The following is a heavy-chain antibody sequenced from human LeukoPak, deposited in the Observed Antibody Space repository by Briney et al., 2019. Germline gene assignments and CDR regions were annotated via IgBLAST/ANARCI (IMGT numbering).Heavy chain of an antibody. J-gene: IGHJ4*01. V-gene: IGHV3-74*01. Sequence: PGGSLRLSCAASGFTFGDYPVSWFRQAPGKGLVWVSRINTDGRTITYADSVKGRFTISRDNAKNTLYLQMNSLRAEDTAVYYCVRSAFLTTEFYFDYWGHGTLVTVSS. CDR2: INTDGRTI. CDR3: VRSAFLTTEFYFDY. D-gene: IGHD4-11*01. CDR1: GFTFGDYP.